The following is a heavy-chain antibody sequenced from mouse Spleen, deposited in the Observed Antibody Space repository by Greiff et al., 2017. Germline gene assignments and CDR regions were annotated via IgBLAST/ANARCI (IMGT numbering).Heavy chain of an antibody. J-gene: IGHJ1*03. D-gene: IGHD2-3*01. Sequence: VQLKESGPGLVKPSQSLSLTCSVTGYSITSGYYWNWIRQFPGNKLEWMGYISYDGSNNYNPSLKNRISLTRDTSKNQFFLKLNSVTTEDTATYYCARGLLRYFDVWGTGTTVTVSS. CDR2: ISYDGSN. CDR1: GYSITSGYY. V-gene: IGHV3-6*01. CDR3: ARGLLRYFDV.